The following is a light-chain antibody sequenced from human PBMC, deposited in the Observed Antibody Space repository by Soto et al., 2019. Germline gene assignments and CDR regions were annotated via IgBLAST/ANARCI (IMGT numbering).Light chain of an antibody. CDR2: GAS. CDR1: QTISSTY. V-gene: IGKV3-20*01. CDR3: QQSGGSRT. Sequence: EMVFTQSPGTLSLSPGERATLSCRASQTISSTYLAWYQQKPGQAPRLLIYGASNRATGIPDRFSGGGSGTDFTLTISRLEPEDFAVYYCQQSGGSRTFGQGTKVDIK. J-gene: IGKJ1*01.